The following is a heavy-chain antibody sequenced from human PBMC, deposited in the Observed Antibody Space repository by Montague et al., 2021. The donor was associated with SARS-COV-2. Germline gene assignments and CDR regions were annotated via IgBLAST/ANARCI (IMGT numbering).Heavy chain of an antibody. J-gene: IGHJ6*02. D-gene: IGHD2-15*01. CDR2: ISSSGSTI. CDR3: AATCGDVVVVVAGCDGMDV. Sequence: SLRLSCAASGFTFSSYEMNWVRQAPGKGLEWVSYISSSGSTIYYADSVKGRFTISRDNAKNSLYLQMNSLSAEDTAVYYCAATCGDVVVVVAGCDGMDVWGQGTTVTVSS. CDR1: GFTFSSYE. V-gene: IGHV3-48*03.